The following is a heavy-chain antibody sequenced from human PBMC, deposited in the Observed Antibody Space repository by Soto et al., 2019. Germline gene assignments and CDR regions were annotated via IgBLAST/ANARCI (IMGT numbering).Heavy chain of an antibody. CDR2: IDPSDSYT. D-gene: IGHD6-13*01. Sequence: EVQLVQSGAEVKKPGESLRISCKGSGYSFTSYSISWVRQMPGKGLEWMGRIDPSDSYTNYSPSFQGHVTISADKSISTAYLQWSSLLTSDTAMYYFATTGIAAAVLPLWGQGTLVTLSA. J-gene: IGHJ4*02. CDR3: ATTGIAAAVLPL. CDR1: GYSFTSYS. V-gene: IGHV5-10-1*01.